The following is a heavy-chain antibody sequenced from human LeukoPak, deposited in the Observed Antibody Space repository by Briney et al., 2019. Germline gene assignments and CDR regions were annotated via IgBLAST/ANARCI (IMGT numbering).Heavy chain of an antibody. D-gene: IGHD3-10*01. CDR2: IYYSGST. CDR1: GGSISSYY. V-gene: IGHV4-59*01. J-gene: IGHJ4*02. CDR3: AIKRRGLRGVITD. Sequence: PSETLSLTCTVSGGSISSYYWSWIRRPPGKGLEWIGYIYYSGSTNYNPSLKSRVTISVDTSKNQFSLKLSSVIAADTAVYYCAIKRRGLRGVITDWGQGTLVTVSS.